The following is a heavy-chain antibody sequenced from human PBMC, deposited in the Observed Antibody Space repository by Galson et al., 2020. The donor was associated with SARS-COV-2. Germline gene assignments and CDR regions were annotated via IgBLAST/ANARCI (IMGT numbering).Heavy chain of an antibody. CDR1: GFTFSSYA. D-gene: IGHD2-8*02. J-gene: IGHJ4*02. Sequence: GESLKISCAASGFTFSSYAMHWVRQAPGKGLEWVSSISPSTFSTYYADSLKGRFTISRDNSKNTLYLQMNSLRADDTAIYYCAKHGEPYTNYWYMDYWGQGTLVTVSS. CDR3: AKHGEPYTNYWYMDY. CDR2: ISPSTFST. V-gene: IGHV3-23*01.